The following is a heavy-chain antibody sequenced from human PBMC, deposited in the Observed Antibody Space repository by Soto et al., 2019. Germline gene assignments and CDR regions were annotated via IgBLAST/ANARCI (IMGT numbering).Heavy chain of an antibody. D-gene: IGHD3-3*01. CDR1: GGSISSSSYY. CDR2: IYYSGST. CDR3: ARIATYYDFWSGYWDIETNHEDNYYYYYGMDV. V-gene: IGHV4-39*01. J-gene: IGHJ6*02. Sequence: QLQLQESGPGLVKPSETLSLTCTVSGGSISSSSYYWGWIRQPPGKGLEWIGSIYYSGSTYYNPSLKSRVTLSVDTSKNQFSLKLSSVTAADTAVYYCARIATYYDFWSGYWDIETNHEDNYYYYYGMDVWGQGTTVTVSS.